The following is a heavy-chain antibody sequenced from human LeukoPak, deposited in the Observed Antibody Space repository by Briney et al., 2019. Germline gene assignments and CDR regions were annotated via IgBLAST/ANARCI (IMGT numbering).Heavy chain of an antibody. CDR3: ARDRFRPHYYDSTVNDHYFDY. Sequence: PGGSLRLSCAASGFTFSSYGMHWVRQAPGKGLEWVAVISYDGSNKYYADSVKGRFTISRDNSKNTLYLQMNSLRAEDTAVYYCARDRFRPHYYDSTVNDHYFDYWGQGTLVTVSS. J-gene: IGHJ4*02. CDR2: ISYDGSNK. CDR1: GFTFSSYG. V-gene: IGHV3-30*03. D-gene: IGHD3-22*01.